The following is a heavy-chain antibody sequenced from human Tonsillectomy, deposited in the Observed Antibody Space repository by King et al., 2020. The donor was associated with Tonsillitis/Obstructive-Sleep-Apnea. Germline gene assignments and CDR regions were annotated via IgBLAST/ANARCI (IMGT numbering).Heavy chain of an antibody. CDR2: ISVYNGNT. V-gene: IGHV1-18*01. CDR1: GYTFTSYG. D-gene: IGHD4-23*01. CDR3: ATSAADYGGHYYYYYMDV. Sequence: VQLVESGAEVKKPGASVKVSCKASGYTFTSYGITWVRQAPGQGLEWMGWISVYNGNTNYAQKLQGRVTMTTDISTSTAYMELRSLTSDDTAVYYCATSAADYGGHYYYYYMDVWGKGTTVTVSS. J-gene: IGHJ6*03.